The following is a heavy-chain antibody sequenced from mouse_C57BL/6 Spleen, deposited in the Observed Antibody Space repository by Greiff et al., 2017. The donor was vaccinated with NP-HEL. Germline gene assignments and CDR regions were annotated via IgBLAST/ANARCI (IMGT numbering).Heavy chain of an antibody. CDR2: IDPSDSYT. J-gene: IGHJ3*01. CDR3: ARGRLLLRRGFAY. V-gene: IGHV1-50*01. CDR1: GYTFTSYW. Sequence: QVQLQQPGAELVKPGASVKLSCKASGYTFTSYWMQWVKQRPGQGLEWIGEIDPSDSYTNYNQKFKGKATLTVETSSSTAYMQLSSLTSEDSAVYYCARGRLLLRRGFAYWGQGTLVTVSA. D-gene: IGHD1-1*01.